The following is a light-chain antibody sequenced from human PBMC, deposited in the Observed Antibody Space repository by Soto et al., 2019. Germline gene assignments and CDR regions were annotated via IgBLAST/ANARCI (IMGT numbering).Light chain of an antibody. J-gene: IGKJ4*01. V-gene: IGKV1-5*01. CDR2: RAS. CDR1: QNINTW. CDR3: QQYQSYSS. Sequence: DIQLTQSPSTLSAFLGDRVTITCRASQNINTWVAWYQQKPGKAPNLLIYRASTLESGVPSGFSGSGSGTEFTLTISRLQPDDSATYFCQQYQSYSSFAGGTKVDIK.